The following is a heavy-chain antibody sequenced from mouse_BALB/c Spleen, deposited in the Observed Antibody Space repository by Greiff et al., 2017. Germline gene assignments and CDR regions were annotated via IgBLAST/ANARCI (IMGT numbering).Heavy chain of an antibody. V-gene: IGHV5-4*02. CDR1: GFTFSDYY. CDR3: ARDLYGNYVFDY. CDR2: ISDGGSYT. D-gene: IGHD2-1*01. Sequence: EVKLVESGGGLVKPGGSLKLSCAASGFTFSDYYMYWVRQTPEKRLEWVATISDGGSYTYYPDSVKGRFTISRDNAKNNLYLQMSSLKSEDTAMYYCARDLYGNYVFDYWGQGTTLTVSS. J-gene: IGHJ2*01.